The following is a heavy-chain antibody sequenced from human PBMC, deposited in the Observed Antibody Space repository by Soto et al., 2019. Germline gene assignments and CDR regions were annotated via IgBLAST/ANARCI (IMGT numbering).Heavy chain of an antibody. Sequence: GGSLRLSCAASGFTFSSYWMSWVRQAPGKGLEWVANIKQDGSEKYYVDSVKGRFTISRDNAKNSLYLQMNSLRAEDTAVYYCAMGYSGYEKALAFDYWGQGTLVTVSS. J-gene: IGHJ4*02. D-gene: IGHD5-12*01. CDR2: IKQDGSEK. CDR3: AMGYSGYEKALAFDY. V-gene: IGHV3-7*01. CDR1: GFTFSSYW.